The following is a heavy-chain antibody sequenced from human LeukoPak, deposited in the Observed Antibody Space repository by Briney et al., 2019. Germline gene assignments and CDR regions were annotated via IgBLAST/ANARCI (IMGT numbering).Heavy chain of an antibody. CDR2: IFPSDSDI. Sequence: GESLKISRKVSGYRFPNYWIGWVRQMPGKGLEWMGIIFPSDSDIRYSPSFQGQVTISADMSISTAYLQWSSLKASDTAMYYCARHTGSSGSYWLDVWGQGTTVTVSS. J-gene: IGHJ6*02. CDR3: ARHTGSSGSYWLDV. D-gene: IGHD3-10*01. V-gene: IGHV5-51*01. CDR1: GYRFPNYW.